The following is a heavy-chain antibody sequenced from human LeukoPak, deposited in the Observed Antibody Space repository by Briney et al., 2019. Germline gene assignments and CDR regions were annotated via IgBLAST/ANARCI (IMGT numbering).Heavy chain of an antibody. CDR3: ASTSTAYYDFWSGSVEDYFDY. J-gene: IGHJ4*02. D-gene: IGHD3-3*01. V-gene: IGHV4-39*07. CDR1: GGSISSSSYY. CDR2: IYYSGST. Sequence: SETLSLTCTVSGGSISSSSYYWGWIRQPPGKGLEWIGSIYYSGSTYYNPSLKSRVTISVDTSKNQFSLKLSSVTAADTAVYYCASTSTAYYDFWSGSVEDYFDYWGQGTLVTVSS.